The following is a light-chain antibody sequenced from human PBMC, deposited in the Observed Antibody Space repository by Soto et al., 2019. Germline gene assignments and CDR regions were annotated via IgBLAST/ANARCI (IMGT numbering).Light chain of an antibody. Sequence: EIVLTQSPGTLSLSPGERATLSCRASQSVDNYLVWYQQLPGQAPRLLIYDASNRATGIPARFSGSGSGTDFTLSISRLEPEDFAVYYCQHRSSWPITFGQGTRLEMK. CDR1: QSVDNY. CDR3: QHRSSWPIT. J-gene: IGKJ5*01. V-gene: IGKV3-11*01. CDR2: DAS.